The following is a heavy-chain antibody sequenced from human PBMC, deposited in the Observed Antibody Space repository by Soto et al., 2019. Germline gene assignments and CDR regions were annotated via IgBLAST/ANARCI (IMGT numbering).Heavy chain of an antibody. CDR3: VGVGCSGGSFSSFYYGVGV. CDR1: GGTFSSYA. Sequence: QVQLVQSGAEVKKPGSSVKVSCKASGGTFSSYAISWVRQAPGQGLEWMGGIIPSVGTANYAKTFQGRVTTTADESPRTAYMELSSLRSEDTAVDYCVGVGCSGGSFSSFYYGVGVWCQGTTVTVSS. CDR2: IIPSVGTA. V-gene: IGHV1-69*12. D-gene: IGHD2-15*01. J-gene: IGHJ6*02.